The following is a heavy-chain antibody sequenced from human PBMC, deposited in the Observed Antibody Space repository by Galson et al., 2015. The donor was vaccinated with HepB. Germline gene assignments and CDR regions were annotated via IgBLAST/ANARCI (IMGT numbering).Heavy chain of an antibody. CDR2: ISWDDDK. Sequence: PALVKPTQTLTLTCTFSGFSLTTSGVGVGWIRQPPGKALEWLALISWDDDKYYSPSLRNRLTITKDTPENQVVLTMTNMDPVDTATYYCARVIVRGEDYYGMDVWGQGTTVTVSS. J-gene: IGHJ6*02. D-gene: IGHD3-10*01. CDR1: GFSLTTSGVG. CDR3: ARVIVRGEDYYGMDV. V-gene: IGHV2-5*02.